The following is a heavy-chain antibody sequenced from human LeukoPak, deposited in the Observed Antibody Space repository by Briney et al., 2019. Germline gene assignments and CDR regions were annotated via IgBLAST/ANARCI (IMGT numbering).Heavy chain of an antibody. V-gene: IGHV4-34*01. CDR1: GGSFSGYY. CDR3: ARGLYSSPWYFDL. D-gene: IGHD6-19*01. Sequence: SETLSLACAVYGGSFSGYYWSWIRQPPGKGLEWIGEINHSGSTNYNPSLKSRVTISVDTSKNQFSLKLSSVTAADTAVYYCARGLYSSPWYFDLWGRGTLVTVSS. J-gene: IGHJ2*01. CDR2: INHSGST.